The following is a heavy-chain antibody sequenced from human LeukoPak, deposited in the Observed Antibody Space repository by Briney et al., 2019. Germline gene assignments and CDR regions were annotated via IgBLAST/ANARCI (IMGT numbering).Heavy chain of an antibody. Sequence: ASVKVSCKASGGTFSSYAISWVRQAPGQGLEWMGRIIPILGIANYAQKFQGRVTITADKSTSTDYMELSSLRSEDTAVCYCARDLGYSGYDLAFDIWGQGTMVTVSS. D-gene: IGHD5-12*01. CDR2: IIPILGIA. CDR3: ARDLGYSGYDLAFDI. V-gene: IGHV1-69*04. CDR1: GGTFSSYA. J-gene: IGHJ3*02.